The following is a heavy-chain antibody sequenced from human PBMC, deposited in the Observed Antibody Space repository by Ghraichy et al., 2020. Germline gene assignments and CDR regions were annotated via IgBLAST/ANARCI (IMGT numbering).Heavy chain of an antibody. Sequence: GESLRLSCAASGFTFSSYWMHWVRQAPGKGLVWVSRINSDGSSTSYADSVKGRFTISRDNAKNTLYLQMNSPRAEDTAVYYCATGYRYFQHWGQGTLVTVSS. CDR1: GFTFSSYW. D-gene: IGHD3-16*02. CDR2: INSDGSST. J-gene: IGHJ1*01. V-gene: IGHV3-74*01. CDR3: ATGYRYFQH.